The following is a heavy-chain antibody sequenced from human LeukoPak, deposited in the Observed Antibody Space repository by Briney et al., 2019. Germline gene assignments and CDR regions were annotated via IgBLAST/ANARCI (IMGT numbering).Heavy chain of an antibody. D-gene: IGHD3-10*01. CDR2: IYTSGST. CDR1: DYSITRGYY. CDR3: ARAGDYYGSGSYYNK. Sequence: SETLSLTCTVSDYSITRGYYWSWIRQPAGKGLEWIGRIYTSGSTNYNPSLKSRVTMSVDTSKNQFSLKLSSVTAADTAVYYCARAGDYYGSGSYYNKWGQGTLVTVSS. V-gene: IGHV4-4*07. J-gene: IGHJ4*02.